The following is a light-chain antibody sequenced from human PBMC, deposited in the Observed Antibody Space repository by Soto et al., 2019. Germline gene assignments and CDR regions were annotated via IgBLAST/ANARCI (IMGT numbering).Light chain of an antibody. CDR1: SSDVGGYNY. CDR2: DVN. Sequence: QSALTQPASVSGSPGQSITISCAGTSSDVGGYNYVSWYQQHPGKVPRLIISDVNKRPSGVSDRFSGSKSGNTASLTISGPQGGDGADFYGPPFTGGVTGVFGGGTKLP. J-gene: IGLJ2*01. CDR3: PPFTGGVTGV. V-gene: IGLV2-14*03.